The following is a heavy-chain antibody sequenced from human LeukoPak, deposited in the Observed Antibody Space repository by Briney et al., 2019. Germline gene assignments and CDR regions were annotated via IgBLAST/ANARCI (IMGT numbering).Heavy chain of an antibody. Sequence: GGSLRLSCAASGFTFDDYGMIWVRQAPGKGLEWVSGINWNGGSTGYADSVKGRFTISRDNAKNSLYLQMNSLRAEDTALYYCARDYYDSSEGMDVWGKGTTVTVSS. CDR3: ARDYYDSSEGMDV. D-gene: IGHD3-22*01. CDR1: GFTFDDYG. CDR2: INWNGGST. J-gene: IGHJ6*04. V-gene: IGHV3-20*04.